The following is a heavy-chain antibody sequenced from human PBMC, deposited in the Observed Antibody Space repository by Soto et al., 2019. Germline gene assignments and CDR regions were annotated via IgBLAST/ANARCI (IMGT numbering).Heavy chain of an antibody. CDR1: GYTFTSYA. CDR2: INAGNGNT. V-gene: IGHV1-3*01. J-gene: IGHJ5*02. D-gene: IGHD3-10*01. Sequence: QVRLVQSGAEVKKPGASVKVSCKASGYTFTSYAMHWVRQAPGQRLEWMGWINAGNGNTKYSQKFQGRVTITRDTSASTAYMELSSLRSEDTAVYYCARDVLLWFGELSGWFDPWGQGTLVTVSS. CDR3: ARDVLLWFGELSGWFDP.